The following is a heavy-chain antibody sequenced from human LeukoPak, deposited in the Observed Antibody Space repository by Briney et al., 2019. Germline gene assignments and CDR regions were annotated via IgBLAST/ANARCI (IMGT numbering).Heavy chain of an antibody. CDR2: ISYSGNA. Sequence: SETLSLTCTVSGASIITTNYYWGWIRQPPGKGLEWIGSISYSGNAYYNPSLRSRLSISMDAPKNQFSLKVRSVTAADTAVYYCARNLGQTWGTVTTDLWYFDHWGQGTLVPVSS. J-gene: IGHJ4*02. CDR3: ARNLGQTWGTVTTDLWYFDH. CDR1: GASIITTNYY. D-gene: IGHD4-11*01. V-gene: IGHV4-39*01.